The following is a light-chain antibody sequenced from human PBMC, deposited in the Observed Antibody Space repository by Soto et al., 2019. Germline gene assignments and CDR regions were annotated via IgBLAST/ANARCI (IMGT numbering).Light chain of an antibody. CDR3: QQAYSFPLT. J-gene: IGKJ4*02. Sequence: DIQMTQSPSSVSTSVGDRVTITCRASQHIGSWLAWYQQKPGKAPKLLIYTASTLQSGVPSRFRGSGSGTEFTLTINSLQPEDFATSYCQQAYSFPLTFGGGTEVENK. CDR1: QHIGSW. V-gene: IGKV1D-12*01. CDR2: TAS.